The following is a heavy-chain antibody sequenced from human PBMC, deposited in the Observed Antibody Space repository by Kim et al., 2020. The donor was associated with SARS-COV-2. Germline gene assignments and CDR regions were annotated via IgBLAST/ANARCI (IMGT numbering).Heavy chain of an antibody. Sequence: SETLSLTCTVSGGSISSYYWSWIRQPPGKGLEWIGYIYYSGSTNYNPSLKSRVTISVDTSKNQFSLKLSSVTAADTAWYYCARVKVREANFAVIAEYYFDYWGQGTLVTVSS. CDR1: GGSISSYY. D-gene: IGHD3-10*01. J-gene: IGHJ4*02. V-gene: IGHV4-59*01. CDR3: ARVKVREANFAVIAEYYFDY. CDR2: IYYSGST.